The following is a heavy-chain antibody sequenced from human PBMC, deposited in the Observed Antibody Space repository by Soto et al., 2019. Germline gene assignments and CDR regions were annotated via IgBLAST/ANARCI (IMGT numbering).Heavy chain of an antibody. Sequence: EVQLLESGGGLVQPGGSLRLSCAASGFTFSSYAMSWVRQAPGKGLEWVSVISGSGGSTYYADSVKGRFTISRDNSKNALSLQMTSLRAEDTAVYYCARALWFGELFPLRDFDYWGQGPLVTVSS. CDR3: ARALWFGELFPLRDFDY. CDR2: ISGSGGST. D-gene: IGHD3-10*01. V-gene: IGHV3-23*01. J-gene: IGHJ4*02. CDR1: GFTFSSYA.